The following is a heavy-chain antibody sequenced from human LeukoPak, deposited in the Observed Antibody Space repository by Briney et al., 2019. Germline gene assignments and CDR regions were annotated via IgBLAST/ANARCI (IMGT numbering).Heavy chain of an antibody. J-gene: IGHJ4*02. Sequence: PSETLSLTXTVSGYPISSGYYWGWIRQPPGKGLEWIGSIYHSGSTYYNPSLKSRVTISVDTSKNQFSLKLSSVTAADTAVYYCARVTDYYDSSGYYYGQWGQGTLVTVSS. CDR2: IYHSGST. V-gene: IGHV4-38-2*02. D-gene: IGHD3-22*01. CDR3: ARVTDYYDSSGYYYGQ. CDR1: GYPISSGYY.